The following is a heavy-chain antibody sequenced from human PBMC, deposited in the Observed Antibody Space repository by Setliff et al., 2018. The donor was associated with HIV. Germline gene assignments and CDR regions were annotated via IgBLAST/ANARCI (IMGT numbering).Heavy chain of an antibody. Sequence: SETLSLTCIVSGYSISSGYYWGWIRQPPGKGLEWIGSIYHSGSTYYNPSLKSRVTISIDTSKNQFSLKLTSVTAADTAVYYCARAGSAAASPLDYWGQGTLVTVSS. CDR1: GYSISSGYY. D-gene: IGHD6-6*01. CDR3: ARAGSAAASPLDY. V-gene: IGHV4-38-2*02. J-gene: IGHJ4*02. CDR2: IYHSGST.